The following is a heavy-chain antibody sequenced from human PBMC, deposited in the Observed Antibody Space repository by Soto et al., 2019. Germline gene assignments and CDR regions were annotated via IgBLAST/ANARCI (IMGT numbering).Heavy chain of an antibody. CDR1: GFTFSSYG. V-gene: IGHV3-30*18. D-gene: IGHD6-19*01. CDR2: ISYDGSNK. CDR3: AKLAVAGGAFYGLGV. J-gene: IGHJ6*01. Sequence: PGGSLRLSCAASGFTFSSYGMHWVRQAPGKGLEWVAVISYDGSNKYYADSVKGRFTISRDNSKNTLYLQMNSLRAEDTAVYYCAKLAVAGGAFYGLGVRREGTTVTASS.